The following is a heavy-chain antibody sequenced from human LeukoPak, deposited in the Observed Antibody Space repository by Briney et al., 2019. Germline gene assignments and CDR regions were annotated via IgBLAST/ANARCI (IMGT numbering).Heavy chain of an antibody. V-gene: IGHV1-2*02. J-gene: IGHJ4*02. CDR3: ARGYCSSTSRYNDY. CDR1: GYTFTGYY. CDR2: INPNSGGT. D-gene: IGHD2-2*02. Sequence: ASVKVSCKASGYTFTGYYMHWVRQAPGQVLGWMGWINPNSGGTNYAQKFQGRVTMTRDTSISTAYMELSRLRSDDTAVYYCARGYCSSTSRYNDYWGQGTLVTVSS.